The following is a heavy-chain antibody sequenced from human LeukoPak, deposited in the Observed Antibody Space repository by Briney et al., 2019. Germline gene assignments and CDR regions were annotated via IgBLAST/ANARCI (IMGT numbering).Heavy chain of an antibody. CDR2: INHRGST. V-gene: IGHV4-34*01. Sequence: SGTLSLTCAVYGGSFSDYYWTWIRQPPGKGLEWIGEINHRGSTHYNPSLKSRVTISVDTSKKQFSLKLSSVTAADTAVYYCATYSTGFDIWGQGTVVTVSS. CDR3: ATYSTGFDI. D-gene: IGHD6-19*01. J-gene: IGHJ3*02. CDR1: GGSFSDYY.